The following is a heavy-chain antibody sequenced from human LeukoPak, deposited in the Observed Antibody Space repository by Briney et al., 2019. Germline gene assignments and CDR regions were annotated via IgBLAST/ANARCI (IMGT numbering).Heavy chain of an antibody. CDR1: GFTFSSTW. V-gene: IGHV3-74*03. CDR2: ITSDGSST. J-gene: IGHJ6*04. Sequence: PGGSLRLSCAASGFTFSSTWMHWVRQVPGKELVWVARITSDGSSTTYAESVKGRFTISRDNAKNSLYLQMNSLRAEDTAVYYCAELGITMIGGVWGKGTTVTISS. CDR3: AELGITMIGGV. D-gene: IGHD3-10*02.